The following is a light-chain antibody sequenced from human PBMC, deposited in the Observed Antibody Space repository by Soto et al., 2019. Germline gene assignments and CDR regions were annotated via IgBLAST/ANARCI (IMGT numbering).Light chain of an antibody. V-gene: IGLV2-23*01. J-gene: IGLJ1*01. CDR2: EGS. CDR3: GSYAGSPFV. Sequence: QSALTQPASVSGSPGQSITISCTGTSRDVGSYNLVSWYQQHPGKAPKLMIYEGSKRPSGVSNRFSGSKSGNTASLTISGLPAEDEADYYCGSYAGSPFVFGTGTKLTVL. CDR1: SRDVGSYNL.